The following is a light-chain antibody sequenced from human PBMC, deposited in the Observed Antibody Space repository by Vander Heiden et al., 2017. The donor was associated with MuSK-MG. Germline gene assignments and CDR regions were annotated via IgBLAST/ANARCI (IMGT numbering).Light chain of an antibody. Sequence: PGERVTLSCRASQSVSSSYLTWYQQKPGQAPRLLIYAASTRATSIPARFSGSGSGTDFTLTSSSLQPEDFAVSYWQQDYNFPTIGQGTKVEIK. CDR2: AAS. V-gene: IGKV3D-7*01. CDR1: QSVSSSY. CDR3: QQDYNFPT. J-gene: IGKJ1*01.